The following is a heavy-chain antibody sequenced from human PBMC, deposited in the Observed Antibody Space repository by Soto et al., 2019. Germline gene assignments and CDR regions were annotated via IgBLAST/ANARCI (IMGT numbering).Heavy chain of an antibody. V-gene: IGHV3-74*01. CDR3: ARVPLSPMVYAISWYFDY. D-gene: IGHD2-8*01. J-gene: IGHJ4*02. CDR1: GFTFSSYW. CDR2: INSDGSST. Sequence: GGSLRLSCAASGFTFSSYWMHWVRQAPGKGLVWVSRINSDGSSTSYADSVKGRFTISRDNAKNTLYLQMNSLRAEDTAVYYCARVPLSPMVYAISWYFDYWGQGTLVTVSS.